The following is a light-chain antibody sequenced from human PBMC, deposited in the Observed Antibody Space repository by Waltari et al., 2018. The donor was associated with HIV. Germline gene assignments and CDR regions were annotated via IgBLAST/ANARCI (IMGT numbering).Light chain of an antibody. CDR3: QQYHTYRT. V-gene: IGKV1-5*03. J-gene: IGKJ1*01. Sequence: DIQMTQPPSTLSASVGDRVTITCRASQSINTWLAWYQQKPGKAPKILIYKASTLETGVPSRFSGSGSGTEFTLTISSLQPDDFATYYCQQYHTYRTFGQGTTLEL. CDR2: KAS. CDR1: QSINTW.